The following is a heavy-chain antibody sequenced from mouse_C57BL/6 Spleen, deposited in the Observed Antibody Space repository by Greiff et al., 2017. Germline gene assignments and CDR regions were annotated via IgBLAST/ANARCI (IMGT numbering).Heavy chain of an antibody. Sequence: EVQLVESGGDLVKPGGSLKLSCAASGFTFSSYGMSWVRQTPDKRLEWVATISSGGSYTYYPDSVKGRFTISRDNAKNTLYLQMSSLKSEDTAMYYCARLVRNSYGYFDYWGQGTTLTVSS. CDR2: ISSGGSYT. CDR1: GFTFSSYG. CDR3: ARLVRNSYGYFDY. V-gene: IGHV5-6*01. D-gene: IGHD1-1*01. J-gene: IGHJ2*01.